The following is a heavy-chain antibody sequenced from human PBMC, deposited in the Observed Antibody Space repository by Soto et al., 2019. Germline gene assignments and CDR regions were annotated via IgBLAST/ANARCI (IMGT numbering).Heavy chain of an antibody. CDR2: INPSGGST. D-gene: IGHD6-19*01. J-gene: IGHJ4*01. Sequence: ASRKVSCKAAGYAFTIYYMHCVRQAPRQGREWMGIINPSGGSTSYAQRFQGRVTMTRDTSTSTVYTELSSLRSEDTAVYYFARVSSGYGGIAVARTQFDYWG. CDR1: GYAFTIYY. V-gene: IGHV1-46*01. CDR3: ARVSSGYGGIAVARTQFDY.